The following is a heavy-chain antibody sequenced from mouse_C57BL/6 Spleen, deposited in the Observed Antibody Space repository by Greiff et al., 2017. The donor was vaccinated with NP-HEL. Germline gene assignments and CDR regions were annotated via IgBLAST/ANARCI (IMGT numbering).Heavy chain of an antibody. CDR1: GYAFSSSW. V-gene: IGHV1-82*01. CDR2: IYPGDGDT. J-gene: IGHJ4*01. CDR3: ARRLTPFYAMDY. D-gene: IGHD1-2*01. Sequence: VQLQQSGPELVKPGASVKISCKASGYAFSSSWMNWVKQRPGKGLEWIGRIYPGDGDTNYNGKFKGKATLTADKSSSTAYMQLSSLTSEDSAVYVCARRLTPFYAMDYWGQGTSVTVSS.